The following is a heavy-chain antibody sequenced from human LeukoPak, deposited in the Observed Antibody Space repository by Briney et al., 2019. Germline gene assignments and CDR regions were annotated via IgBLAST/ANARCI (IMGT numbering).Heavy chain of an antibody. D-gene: IGHD3-3*01. CDR1: GGSISSYY. J-gene: IGHJ5*02. CDR2: IYYSGST. Sequence: SETLSLTCTVSGGSISSYYWSWIRQPPGKGLEWIGYIYYSGSTNYNPSLKSRVTISVDTSKNQFSLKLSSVTAADTAVYYFAREFADDFWSGRAWFDPWGQGTRVTVSS. V-gene: IGHV4-59*01. CDR3: AREFADDFWSGRAWFDP.